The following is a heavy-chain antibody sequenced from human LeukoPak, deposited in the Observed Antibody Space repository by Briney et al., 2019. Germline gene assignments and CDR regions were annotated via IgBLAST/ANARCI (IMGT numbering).Heavy chain of an antibody. CDR1: GFSFKNCW. CDR2: IDNDGNT. D-gene: IGHD6-6*01. V-gene: IGHV3-74*03. Sequence: GGSLRLSCAASGFSFKNCWMHWVRQAPGKGLEWVSRIDNDGNTKYADSVKGRFTISRDNAKNTLYLQMNSLRAEDTAVYYCAKVHNSSRWFDPWGQGTLVTVSS. J-gene: IGHJ5*02. CDR3: AKVHNSSRWFDP.